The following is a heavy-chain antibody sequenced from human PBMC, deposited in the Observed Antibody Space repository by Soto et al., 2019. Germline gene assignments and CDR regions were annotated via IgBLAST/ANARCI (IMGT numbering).Heavy chain of an antibody. J-gene: IGHJ5*02. V-gene: IGHV3-53*04. Sequence: GESLKISCAASGFTVSSNYMSWVRQAPGKGLEWVSVIYSGGSTYYANSLKGRFTISRHNSKNTLYLQMNSLRAEDTAVYYCASLRREYSSSSWWFDPWGQGTLVTVSS. CDR2: IYSGGST. CDR1: GFTVSSNY. D-gene: IGHD6-6*01. CDR3: ASLRREYSSSSWWFDP.